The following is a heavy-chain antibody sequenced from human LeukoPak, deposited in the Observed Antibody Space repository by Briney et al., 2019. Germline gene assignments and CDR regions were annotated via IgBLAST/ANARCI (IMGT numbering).Heavy chain of an antibody. V-gene: IGHV3-48*03. Sequence: GGSLRLSCAASGFTFSSYEMNWVRQAPGKGLEWVSYISSSGSTIYYADSVKGRFTISRDNAKNSLYLQMNSLRAEDTAVYYCAKEGYCSSTSCYVAPFDYWGQGTLVTVSS. J-gene: IGHJ4*02. D-gene: IGHD2-2*01. CDR1: GFTFSSYE. CDR3: AKEGYCSSTSCYVAPFDY. CDR2: ISSSGSTI.